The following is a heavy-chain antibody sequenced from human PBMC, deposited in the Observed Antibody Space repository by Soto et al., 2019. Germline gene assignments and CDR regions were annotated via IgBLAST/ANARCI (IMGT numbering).Heavy chain of an antibody. D-gene: IGHD6-19*01. CDR3: TRDRHEQWLALGDWFGP. CDR2: LWNDGSLQ. J-gene: IGHJ5*02. V-gene: IGHV3-33*01. CDR1: GFTFNNYG. Sequence: QAQLVESGGGVVQPGRSLRLSCAASGFTFNNYGMHWVRQAPGKGLEWVAVLWNDGSLQYYADSVKGRFTISRDNAKNTVYLQMNSLTADDTGVYYCTRDRHEQWLALGDWFGPWGQGTHVTVSS.